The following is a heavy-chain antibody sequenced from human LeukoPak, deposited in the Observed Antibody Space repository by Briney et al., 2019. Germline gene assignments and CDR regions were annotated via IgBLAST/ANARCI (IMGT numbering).Heavy chain of an antibody. CDR2: IFFSGST. CDR1: GGSISSSSYY. V-gene: IGHV4-61*05. Sequence: SETLSLTCTVSGGSISSSSYYWSWIRQPPGRGLEWIGYIFFSGSTNYNPSLKSRVTISVDTSKNQFSLKLSSVTAADTAVYYCARYYDSSGYYRDNWFDPWGQGTLVTVSS. D-gene: IGHD3-22*01. CDR3: ARYYDSSGYYRDNWFDP. J-gene: IGHJ5*02.